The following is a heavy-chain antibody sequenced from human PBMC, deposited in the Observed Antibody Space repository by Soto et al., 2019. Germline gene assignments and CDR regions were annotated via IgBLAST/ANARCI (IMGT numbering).Heavy chain of an antibody. J-gene: IGHJ4*02. D-gene: IGHD3-16*01. CDR1: GFTFSSYA. V-gene: IGHV3-23*01. CDR3: AKGAYVEGGY. CDR2: INDSGDST. Sequence: EVQLLESGGGLVQPGGSLRLSCVVSGFTFSSYAMAWVRQAPGKGLKWVSTINDSGDSTYYADPVKGRFTISRDNSRNSVYLQMHSVRVDDTAIYYGAKGAYVEGGYWGQGALVTVSS.